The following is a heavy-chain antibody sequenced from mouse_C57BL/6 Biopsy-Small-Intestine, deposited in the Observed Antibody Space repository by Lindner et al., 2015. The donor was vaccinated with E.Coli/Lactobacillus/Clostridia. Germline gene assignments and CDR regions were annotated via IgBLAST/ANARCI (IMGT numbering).Heavy chain of an antibody. D-gene: IGHD4-1*01. CDR2: INPKNGAT. CDR3: ARANIAVISPSLKNWFDP. J-gene: IGHJ4*01. Sequence: SVKVSCKASGYRFTDYYLNWVRQAPGQGLEWMGWINPKNGATDRAQKFQGRVTMTRDPYSSTAYMELRNLRSDDTAVYYCARANIAVISPSLKNWFDPWGQGTLVTVSS. CDR1: GYRFTDYY. V-gene: IGHV1-26*01.